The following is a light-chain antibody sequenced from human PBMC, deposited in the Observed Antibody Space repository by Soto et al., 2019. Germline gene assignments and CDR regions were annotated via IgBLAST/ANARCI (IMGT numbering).Light chain of an antibody. Sequence: EIVLTQSPATLSLSPGERATLSCRASQSVSSYLAWYQQKPGQAPRLLIYDASNRATGIPARFSGSGSGTDFTLTISSLEPEDFAVYYCQRRSNWITFGQGTRREIK. CDR3: QRRSNWIT. CDR2: DAS. V-gene: IGKV3-11*01. CDR1: QSVSSY. J-gene: IGKJ5*01.